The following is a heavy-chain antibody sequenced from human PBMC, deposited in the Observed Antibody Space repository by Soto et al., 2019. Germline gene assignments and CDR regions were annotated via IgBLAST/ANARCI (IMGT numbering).Heavy chain of an antibody. D-gene: IGHD5-12*01. Sequence: EVQLLESGGGLVQPGGSLRLSCTASGFTFTTYAMSWVRQAPGKGLEWVSAISGGGITTYYADSVKGRFTISRDNSKNTLYLQMNSLRAEDTAIYYCAKDLRYRGLGTLVTVSS. CDR2: ISGGGITT. CDR3: AKDLRY. V-gene: IGHV3-23*01. J-gene: IGHJ4*02. CDR1: GFTFTTYA.